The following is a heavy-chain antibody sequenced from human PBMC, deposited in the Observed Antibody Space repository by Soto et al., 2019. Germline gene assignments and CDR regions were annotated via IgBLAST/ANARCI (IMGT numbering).Heavy chain of an antibody. D-gene: IGHD2-2*01. Sequence: QLVESGGGLVKPGGSLRLSCSASGFTFSDENMSWVRQVPGKGLEWVSGISEGGSYIFYADSVQGRFSISRDNPKNSLFLEMNSLRVEDTAVYYCARDSDCHSTSCFFPPHVWGQGTTVTVSS. CDR3: ARDSDCHSTSCFFPPHV. V-gene: IGHV3-21*06. CDR1: GFTFSDEN. J-gene: IGHJ6*02. CDR2: ISEGGSYI.